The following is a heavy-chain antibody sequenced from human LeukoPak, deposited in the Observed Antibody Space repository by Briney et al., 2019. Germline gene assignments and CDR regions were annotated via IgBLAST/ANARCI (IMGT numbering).Heavy chain of an antibody. CDR1: GYTFTGYY. CDR2: INPNSGGT. Sequence: ASVKVSCKASGYTFTGYYMHWVRQAPGQGLEWMGRINPNSGGTSYAQKFQGRVTMTRDTSTSTVYMELSSLRSEDTAVYYCARAEDPRMVGFDYWGQGTLVTVSS. CDR3: ARAEDPRMVGFDY. J-gene: IGHJ4*02. V-gene: IGHV1-2*06. D-gene: IGHD1-26*01.